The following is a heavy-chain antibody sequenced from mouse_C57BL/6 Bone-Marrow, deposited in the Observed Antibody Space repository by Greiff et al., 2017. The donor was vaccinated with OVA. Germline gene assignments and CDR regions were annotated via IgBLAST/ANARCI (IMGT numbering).Heavy chain of an antibody. J-gene: IGHJ3*01. D-gene: IGHD2-10*02. CDR3: ARWGYGNYDWFAY. CDR2: IYPGDGDT. CDR1: GYAFSSSW. Sequence: QVQLQQSGPELVKPGASVKISCKASGYAFSSSWMNWVKQRPGKGLEWIGRIYPGDGDTNYNGKFKGKATLTADKSSSTAYMQLSSLTSEDSAVYFCARWGYGNYDWFAYWGQGTLVTVSA. V-gene: IGHV1-82*01.